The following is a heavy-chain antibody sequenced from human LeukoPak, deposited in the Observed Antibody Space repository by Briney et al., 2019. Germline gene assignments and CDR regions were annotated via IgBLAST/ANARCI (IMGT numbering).Heavy chain of an antibody. J-gene: IGHJ5*02. V-gene: IGHV4-34*01. D-gene: IGHD6-13*01. CDR2: INHSGST. Sequence: SETLSLTCAVYGGSFSGYYWSWIRQPPGKGLEWSGEINHSGSTNYNPSLKSRVTISVDTSKNQFSLKLSSVTAADTAVYYCARGIAAAGPYWFDPWGQGTLVTVSS. CDR1: GGSFSGYY. CDR3: ARGIAAAGPYWFDP.